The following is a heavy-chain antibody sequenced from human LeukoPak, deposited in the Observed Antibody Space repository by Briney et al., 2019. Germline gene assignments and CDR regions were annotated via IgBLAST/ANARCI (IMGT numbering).Heavy chain of an antibody. CDR3: TTYGSGRKFDY. D-gene: IGHD3-10*01. CDR2: IKSKTDGGTT. Sequence: PGGSLRLSCAASGFTFSNAWMSWVRQAPGKGLEWVGRIKSKTDGGTTDYAARVKGRFTISRDDSTNTLYLQMNSLKSEDTAVYYCTTYGSGRKFDYWGQGILVTVSS. CDR1: GFTFSNAW. J-gene: IGHJ4*02. V-gene: IGHV3-15*01.